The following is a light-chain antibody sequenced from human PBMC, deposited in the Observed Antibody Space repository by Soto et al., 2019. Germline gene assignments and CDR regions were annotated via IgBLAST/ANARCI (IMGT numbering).Light chain of an antibody. Sequence: EVVFTQSPCTLSLSPRERSTLSCGASQSVTSNYLAWYQQKPGQAPRLLIYDASSRATGIPDRFSGSGSGTDFTLTISRLEPEDFAVYYCQQYATSPLTFGGGTKVDIK. J-gene: IGKJ4*01. V-gene: IGKV3-20*01. CDR3: QQYATSPLT. CDR2: DAS. CDR1: QSVTSNY.